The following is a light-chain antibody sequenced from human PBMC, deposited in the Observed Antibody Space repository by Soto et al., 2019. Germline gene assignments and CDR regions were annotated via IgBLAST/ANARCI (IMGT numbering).Light chain of an antibody. CDR1: QSINNW. J-gene: IGKJ4*01. CDR2: DAS. V-gene: IGKV1-5*01. CDR3: QHYNNYPLT. Sequence: DIQMTQSPSTLSASVGDRVTITCRASQSINNWLAWYQQKPGKAPKLLIYDASSLESGVPSRFSGSGSGTEFALTIGSLQPDDFATFYCQHYNNYPLTSGGGTKVEIK.